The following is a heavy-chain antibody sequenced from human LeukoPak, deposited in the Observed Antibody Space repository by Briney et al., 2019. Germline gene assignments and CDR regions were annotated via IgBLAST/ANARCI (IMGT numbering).Heavy chain of an antibody. CDR2: ISDTGATK. D-gene: IGHD5-12*01. J-gene: IGHJ4*02. V-gene: IGHV3-23*01. CDR1: GFSFSTYS. CDR3: ARGLRTSDY. Sequence: PGGSLRLSCAASGFSFSTYSMSWVRQAPGKGLEWVSVISDTGATKFYADSVKGRFTISRDNSKNTLYLQMSSLRVEDTAVYYCARGLRTSDYWGQGTLVTVSS.